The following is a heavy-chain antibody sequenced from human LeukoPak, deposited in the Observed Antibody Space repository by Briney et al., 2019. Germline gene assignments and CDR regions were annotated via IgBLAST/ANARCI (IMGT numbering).Heavy chain of an antibody. J-gene: IGHJ6*02. Sequence: QPGGSLRLSCAASGFTFSSYGMHWVRQAPGKGLEWVAVISYDGSIKYYADSVRGRFTISRDNSKNTLYLQMNSLRADDTAVYYCAKDETAMVPLYGMDVWGQGTTVTVSS. CDR3: AKDETAMVPLYGMDV. V-gene: IGHV3-30*18. D-gene: IGHD5-18*01. CDR2: ISYDGSIK. CDR1: GFTFSSYG.